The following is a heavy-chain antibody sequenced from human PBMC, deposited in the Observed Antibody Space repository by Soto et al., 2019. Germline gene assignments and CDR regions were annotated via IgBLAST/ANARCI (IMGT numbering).Heavy chain of an antibody. Sequence: QVQLVESGGGVVQPGRSLRLSCAASGFTFSSYGMYWVRQAPGKGLAWVAVIWYDGSNKYYADSVKGRFTISRDNSKNTLSLQMNSLRAEDTAVYYCARDRGYSYGYDRYYYGMDVWGQGTTVTVSS. J-gene: IGHJ6*02. V-gene: IGHV3-33*01. CDR1: GFTFSSYG. CDR3: ARDRGYSYGYDRYYYGMDV. CDR2: IWYDGSNK. D-gene: IGHD5-18*01.